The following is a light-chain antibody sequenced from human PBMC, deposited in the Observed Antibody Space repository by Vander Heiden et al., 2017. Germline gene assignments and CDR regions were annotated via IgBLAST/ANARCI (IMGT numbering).Light chain of an antibody. J-gene: IGKJ1*01. CDR3: QQYYSYPRT. V-gene: IGKV1-8*01. CDR1: QGISSY. CDR2: AAS. Sequence: AIRMTQSPSSFSASTGDRVTITCQASQGISSYLAWYQQKPGKAPKLLIYAASTLQSGVPSRFSGSGSGTDFTLTISCLQSEDFATYYCQQYYSYPRTFGQGTKVEI.